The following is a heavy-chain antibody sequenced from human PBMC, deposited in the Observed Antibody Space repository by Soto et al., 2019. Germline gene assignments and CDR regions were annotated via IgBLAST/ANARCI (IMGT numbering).Heavy chain of an antibody. CDR3: VRDDGGYPSTAPH. CDR2: ISGSGDRT. V-gene: IGHV3-23*01. D-gene: IGHD3-22*01. CDR1: GITISIYP. J-gene: IGHJ4*02. Sequence: VQLLESGGGLVRAGGSLRLSCAAYGITISIYPMSWVRQAPGKGLDWVSGISGSGDRTYYADSAKGRFTISKDISRNSLSLQLDSLGVEDTAVYFCVRDDGGYPSTAPHWGQGTLVTVSS.